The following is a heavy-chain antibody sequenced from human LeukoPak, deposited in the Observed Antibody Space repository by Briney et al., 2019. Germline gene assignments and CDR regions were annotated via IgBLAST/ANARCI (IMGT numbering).Heavy chain of an antibody. CDR2: FSWDGVTT. CDR3: AKGGGGSEMDY. CDR1: GFTFSSYS. V-gene: IGHV3-43*01. J-gene: IGHJ4*02. D-gene: IGHD1-26*01. Sequence: GGSLRLSCAASGFTFSSYSMDWVRQAPGKGLEWVSLFSWDGVTTYYADSVKGRFTISKDSGKNSLYLQMNSLTTEDTAFYYCAKGGGGSEMDYWGQGTLVTVSS.